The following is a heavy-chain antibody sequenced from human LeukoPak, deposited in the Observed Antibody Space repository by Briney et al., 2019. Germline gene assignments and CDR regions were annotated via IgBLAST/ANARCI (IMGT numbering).Heavy chain of an antibody. Sequence: GGSLRLSCAASGFTFDDYAMHWVRQAPGKGLEWVSGISWNSGSIGYVDSVKGRFTISRDNAKNSQHLQMNSLRAEDTAVYYCARARGSYGYYFDNWGQGTLVAVSS. V-gene: IGHV3-9*01. CDR1: GFTFDDYA. D-gene: IGHD1-26*01. CDR2: ISWNSGSI. CDR3: ARARGSYGYYFDN. J-gene: IGHJ4*02.